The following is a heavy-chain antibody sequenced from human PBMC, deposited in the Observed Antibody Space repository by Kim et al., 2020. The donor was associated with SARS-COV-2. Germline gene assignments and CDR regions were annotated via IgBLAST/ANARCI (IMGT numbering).Heavy chain of an antibody. V-gene: IGHV1-3*01. CDR2: GNGNK. J-gene: IGHJ4*02. Sequence: GNGNKKYSQKFQGRVTSTRDTSASTAYMELSSLRYEDTAVYYCAREGSGYWGQGTLVTVSS. CDR3: AREGSGY. D-gene: IGHD3-3*01.